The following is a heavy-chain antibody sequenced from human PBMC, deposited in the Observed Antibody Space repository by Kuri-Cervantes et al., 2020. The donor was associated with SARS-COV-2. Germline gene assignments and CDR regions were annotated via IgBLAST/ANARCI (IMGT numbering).Heavy chain of an antibody. D-gene: IGHD3-3*01. J-gene: IGHJ4*02. CDR1: GFLFSSYE. Sequence: GGSLRLSCIASGFLFSSYEMNWVRQAPGKGLEWISYIGSNGNTIYYADSVKGRFTISRDNAKDSLDLQMNSLRAEDTAIYYCVRDHDFWSGYSTGPLDYWGQGTLVTVSS. CDR2: IGSNGNTI. CDR3: VRDHDFWSGYSTGPLDY. V-gene: IGHV3-48*03.